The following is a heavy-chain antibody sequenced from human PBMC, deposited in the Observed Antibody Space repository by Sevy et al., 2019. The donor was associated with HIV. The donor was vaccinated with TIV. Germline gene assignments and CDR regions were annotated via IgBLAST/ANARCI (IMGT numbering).Heavy chain of an antibody. V-gene: IGHV3-23*01. D-gene: IGHD3-22*01. CDR1: GFSFDSYG. J-gene: IGHJ6*03. CDR3: VEGGGGHYDPDEIAYYFYYYNMDV. Sequence: GGSLRLSCAVSGFSFDSYGMTWVRQAPGKGLEWVSAISGSGTRTYYADSVKGRFIISRDNSKNTLDLQMNSLRAEDTAIYYWVEGGGGHYDPDEIAYYFYYYNMDVWGKGTTVTVSS. CDR2: ISGSGTRT.